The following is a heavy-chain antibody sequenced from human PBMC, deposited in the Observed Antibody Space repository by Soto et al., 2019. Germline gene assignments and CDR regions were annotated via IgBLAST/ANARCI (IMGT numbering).Heavy chain of an antibody. CDR3: ARGYSYGYFDY. D-gene: IGHD5-18*01. Sequence: ESGGGVVQPGRSLRLSCAASGFTFSSYGMHWVRQAPGKGLEWVAVIWYDGSNKYYADSVKGRFTISRDNSKNTLYLQMNSLRAEDTAVYYCARGYSYGYFDYWGQGTLVTVSS. J-gene: IGHJ4*02. V-gene: IGHV3-33*01. CDR1: GFTFSSYG. CDR2: IWYDGSNK.